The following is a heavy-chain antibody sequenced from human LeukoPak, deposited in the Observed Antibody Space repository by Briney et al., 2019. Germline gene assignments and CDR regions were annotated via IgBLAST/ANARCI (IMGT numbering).Heavy chain of an antibody. CDR3: AKKTSEYGDASSPDY. D-gene: IGHD4-17*01. CDR1: GGSFSGYY. CDR2: INHSGST. V-gene: IGHV4-34*01. J-gene: IGHJ4*02. Sequence: KPSETLSLACAVYGGSFSGYYWSWIRQPPGKGLEWIGEINHSGSTNYNPSLKSRVTISVDTSKNQFSLKLSSVTAEDTAVYYCAKKTSEYGDASSPDYWGQGTLVTVSS.